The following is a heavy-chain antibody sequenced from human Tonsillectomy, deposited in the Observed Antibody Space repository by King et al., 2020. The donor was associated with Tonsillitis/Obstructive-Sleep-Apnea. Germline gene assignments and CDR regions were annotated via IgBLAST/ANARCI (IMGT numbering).Heavy chain of an antibody. CDR1: GYTFTSYY. CDR3: AREALAAAGTILDY. D-gene: IGHD6-13*01. V-gene: IGHV1-46*01. J-gene: IGHJ4*02. CDR2: INPSDSGT. Sequence: HVQLVESGAEVKKPGASVKVSCKASGYTFTSYYMHWVRQAPGQGLEWMGIINPSDSGTNYAQKFQGRVTLTRDTSTSTVHMELSSLRSEDTAVYYCAREALAAAGTILDYWGQGTLVTVSS.